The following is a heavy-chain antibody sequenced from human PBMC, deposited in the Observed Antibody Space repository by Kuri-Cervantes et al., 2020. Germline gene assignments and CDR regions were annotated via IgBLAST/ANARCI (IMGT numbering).Heavy chain of an antibody. D-gene: IGHD3-10*01. V-gene: IGHV2-70D*14. Sequence: GPTLVKPTPTLTLTCTFSGFSLSTSGMRVSWIRQHPGKALEWLARIDWDDDKFYSTSLKTRLTISRETSKNQVVLTMTNMDPVDTAMYYCARIKPFGDEAFDIWGQGTMVTVSS. CDR1: GFSLSTSGMR. CDR2: IDWDDDK. J-gene: IGHJ3*02. CDR3: ARIKPFGDEAFDI.